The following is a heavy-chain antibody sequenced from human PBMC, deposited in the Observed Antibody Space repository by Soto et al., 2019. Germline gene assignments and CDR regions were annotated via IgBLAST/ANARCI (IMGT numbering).Heavy chain of an antibody. V-gene: IGHV3-64*01. Sequence: GGSLRLSCAASGFTFSSYVMHWVRQAPGKGLEYVSVISSNGGSTYYANSVKGRFIISRDNSKNTLYLQLGSLRAEDMAVYYCASGRSGNQLEYWGQGAVVTVSS. CDR2: ISSNGGST. D-gene: IGHD3-3*01. CDR3: ASGRSGNQLEY. CDR1: GFTFSSYV. J-gene: IGHJ4*01.